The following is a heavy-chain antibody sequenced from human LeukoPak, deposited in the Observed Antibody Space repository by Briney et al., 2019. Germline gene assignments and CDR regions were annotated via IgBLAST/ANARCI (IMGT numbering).Heavy chain of an antibody. D-gene: IGHD6-13*01. CDR2: IIPVFDTA. CDR1: GDTFSNYD. V-gene: IGHV1-69*05. Sequence: ASVKVSCKASGDTFSNYDVTWVRQAPGQGLEWMGRIIPVFDTAKYAQNFQGRVTMTTDESSSTAYMELYSLRSEDTAVYYCALSAEKQLVYFDFWGQGTLVIVSS. CDR3: ALSAEKQLVYFDF. J-gene: IGHJ4*02.